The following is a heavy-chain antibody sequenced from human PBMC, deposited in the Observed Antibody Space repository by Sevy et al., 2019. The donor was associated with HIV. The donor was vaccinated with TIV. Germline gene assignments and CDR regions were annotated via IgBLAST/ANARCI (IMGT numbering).Heavy chain of an antibody. V-gene: IGHV3-48*03. CDR1: GFTFSSYE. Sequence: GGSLRLSCAASGFTFSSYEMNWVRQAPGKGLEWVSYISSSGSTIYYADSMRGRFTISRENAKNSLYLQMNSLRAEDTALYYCAREGITMALDYWGQGTLVTVSS. J-gene: IGHJ4*02. CDR2: ISSSGSTI. CDR3: AREGITMALDY. D-gene: IGHD3-10*01.